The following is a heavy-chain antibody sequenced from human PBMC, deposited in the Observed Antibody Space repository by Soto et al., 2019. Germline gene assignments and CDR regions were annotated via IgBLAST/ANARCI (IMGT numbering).Heavy chain of an antibody. D-gene: IGHD2-15*01. Sequence: GXSFQGSCRHSVLRIRCLYVHWVRQAPRQGLAWMGWIKPNTDDTGYAQKFQGRVTLTWDTSSSAGYLDLSRLRSDDTAVYYCAGSPYSLEADGQHYYYGMDFWGLGTTVTVSS. V-gene: IGHV1-2*02. CDR1: VLRIRCLY. J-gene: IGHJ6*02. CDR2: IKPNTDDT. CDR3: AGSPYSLEADGQHYYYGMDF.